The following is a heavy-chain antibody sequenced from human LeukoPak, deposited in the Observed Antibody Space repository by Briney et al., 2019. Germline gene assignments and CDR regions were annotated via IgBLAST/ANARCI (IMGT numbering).Heavy chain of an antibody. Sequence: ASVKVSCKASGYTFTGYYMHWVRQAPGQGLEWMGWINPNSGGTNYAQKFQGRVTMTRDTSINTAYMELSRLRSDDTAVYYCARSVGAKAPYYFDYWGQGTLVTVSS. J-gene: IGHJ4*02. V-gene: IGHV1-2*02. CDR2: INPNSGGT. CDR1: GYTFTGYY. D-gene: IGHD1-26*01. CDR3: ARSVGAKAPYYFDY.